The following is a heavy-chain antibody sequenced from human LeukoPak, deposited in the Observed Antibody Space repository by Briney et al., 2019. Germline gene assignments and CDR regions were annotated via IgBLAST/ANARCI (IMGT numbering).Heavy chain of an antibody. Sequence: PGGSLRLSCAASGFTFSSYAMSWVRQAPGKGLEWVSAISGSGGSTYYADSVKGRFTISRDNSKNTLYLQMNSLRAEDTAVYYCANVMGYMVRGPVDYWGQGTLVTVSS. D-gene: IGHD3-10*01. J-gene: IGHJ4*02. CDR1: GFTFSSYA. V-gene: IGHV3-23*01. CDR2: ISGSGGST. CDR3: ANVMGYMVRGPVDY.